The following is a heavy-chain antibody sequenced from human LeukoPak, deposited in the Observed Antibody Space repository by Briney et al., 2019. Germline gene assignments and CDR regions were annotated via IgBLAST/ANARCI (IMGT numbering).Heavy chain of an antibody. CDR2: IYHSGST. Sequence: SQTLSLTCTVSGGSISSGGYYWSWIRQPPGKGLEWIGYIYHSGSTYYNPSLKSRVTISVDRSKNQFSLKLSSVTAADTAVYYCAREPALSSSTDPWGQGTLVTVSS. CDR1: GGSISSGGYY. V-gene: IGHV4-30-2*01. D-gene: IGHD6-6*01. CDR3: AREPALSSSTDP. J-gene: IGHJ5*02.